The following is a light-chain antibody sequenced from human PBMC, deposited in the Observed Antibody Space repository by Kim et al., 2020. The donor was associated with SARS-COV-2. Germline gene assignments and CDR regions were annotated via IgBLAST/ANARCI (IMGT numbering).Light chain of an antibody. V-gene: IGLV3-21*01. Sequence: APGQTARSTSGGKNIGGHSVHWYQQKPGQAPVLVIYYDSDRPSGIPERLSGSKAATTATLTISRVEAGDEADYYCQVWDTDTDDYVFGTGTKVTVL. CDR2: YDS. CDR1: NIGGHS. J-gene: IGLJ1*01. CDR3: QVWDTDTDDYV.